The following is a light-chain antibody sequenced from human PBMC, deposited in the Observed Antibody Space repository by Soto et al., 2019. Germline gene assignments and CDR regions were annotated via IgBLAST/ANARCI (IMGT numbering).Light chain of an antibody. CDR3: CSYASSNTLV. Sequence: QSVLTQPASVSGSPGQSITISCTGTSSDVGGYNYVSWYQQLPGKAPKLMIYEVSNRPSGVSNRFSGSKSGNTASLTISGLQAEDEADYYCCSYASSNTLVFGTGTKVTVL. CDR2: EVS. CDR1: SSDVGGYNY. V-gene: IGLV2-14*01. J-gene: IGLJ1*01.